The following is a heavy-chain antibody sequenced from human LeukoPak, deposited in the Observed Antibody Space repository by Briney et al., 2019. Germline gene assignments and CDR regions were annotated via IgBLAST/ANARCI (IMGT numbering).Heavy chain of an antibody. V-gene: IGHV4-34*01. CDR2: INHSGST. CDR1: GGSFSGYY. CDR3: AREFGGNSNYYYYMDV. J-gene: IGHJ6*03. D-gene: IGHD4-23*01. Sequence: SETLSLTCGVYGGSFSGYYWNYIRQPPGKGLEWIGEINHSGSTNYNPSLKGRVTISVDTSKNHFSLKLSSVTAADTAVYYCAREFGGNSNYYYYMDVWGKGTTVTVSS.